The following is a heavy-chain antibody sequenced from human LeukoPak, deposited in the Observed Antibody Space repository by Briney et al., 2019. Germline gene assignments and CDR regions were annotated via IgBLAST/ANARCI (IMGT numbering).Heavy chain of an antibody. D-gene: IGHD3-10*01. CDR3: ARALGSGSYYQAY. CDR2: INPNSGAT. Sequence: ASVKVSCKASGFTFTDYYMHWVRQAPGQGLEWMGWINPNSGATGSAQKFQGSVTMTRDTSISTAYMELSRLRSDGTAVFYCARALGSGSYYQAYWGQGTLVTVSS. CDR1: GFTFTDYY. J-gene: IGHJ4*02. V-gene: IGHV1-2*02.